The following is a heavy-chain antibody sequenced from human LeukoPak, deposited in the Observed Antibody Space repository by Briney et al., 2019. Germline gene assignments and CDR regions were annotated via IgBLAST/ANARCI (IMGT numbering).Heavy chain of an antibody. D-gene: IGHD3-22*01. CDR2: ISGSGGST. Sequence: GGSLRLSCAASGFAFSSYAMSWVRQAPGKGLEWVSAISGSGGSTYYADSVKGRFTISRDNSKNTLYLQMNSLRAEDTAVYYCAKRSSSGYSNYFDYWGQGTLVTVSS. CDR1: GFAFSSYA. CDR3: AKRSSSGYSNYFDY. V-gene: IGHV3-23*01. J-gene: IGHJ4*02.